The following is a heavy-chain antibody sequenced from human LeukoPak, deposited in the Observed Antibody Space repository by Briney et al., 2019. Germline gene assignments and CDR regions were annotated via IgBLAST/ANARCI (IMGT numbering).Heavy chain of an antibody. Sequence: PGGSLRLSCAASAFTFSIYAMSWVRQAPGKGLEWVSAISDSGGSSYYADSVKGRFTVSRDNSKNTLYLQMDSLRAEDTAVYYCAKGSTSMVATTLAYWGQGTLVTVSS. CDR2: ISDSGGSS. CDR3: AKGSTSMVATTLAY. D-gene: IGHD5-12*01. J-gene: IGHJ4*02. V-gene: IGHV3-23*01. CDR1: AFTFSIYA.